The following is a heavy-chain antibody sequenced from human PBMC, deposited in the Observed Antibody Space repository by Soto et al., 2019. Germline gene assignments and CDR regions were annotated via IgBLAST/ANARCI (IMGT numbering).Heavy chain of an antibody. CDR1: GGTFSSYA. CDR2: IIPIFGTA. CDR3: ARDLSPYYYGSGSSFDY. J-gene: IGHJ4*02. D-gene: IGHD3-10*01. V-gene: IGHV1-69*13. Sequence: SVKVSCKASGGTFSSYAISWVRQAPGQGLEWMGGIIPIFGTANYAQKYKGRVTITADESTSTAYMEQSSLRSEDTAVYYCARDLSPYYYGSGSSFDYWGQGTLVTVSS.